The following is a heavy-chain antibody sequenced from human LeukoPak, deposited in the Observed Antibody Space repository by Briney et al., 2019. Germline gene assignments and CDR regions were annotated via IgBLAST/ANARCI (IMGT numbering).Heavy chain of an antibody. CDR3: ARGGGLDV. J-gene: IGHJ6*02. V-gene: IGHV3-7*03. Sequence: GGSLRLSCAASGFTFSSYGMPWVRQAPGKGLEWVASINHNGNVNYYVDSVKGRFTISRDNAKNSLYLQMSNLRAEDTAVYFCARGGGLDVWGQGATVTVSS. CDR2: INHNGNVN. D-gene: IGHD3-16*01. CDR1: GFTFSSYG.